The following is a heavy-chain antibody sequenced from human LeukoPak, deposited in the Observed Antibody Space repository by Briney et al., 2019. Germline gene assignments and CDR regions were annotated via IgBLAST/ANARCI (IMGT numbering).Heavy chain of an antibody. D-gene: IGHD2-2*01. CDR2: ILRDGSST. Sequence: GGSLRLSCAASGFTFSDYWMVWVRQAPGKGLVWVSRILRDGSSTSYADSVKGRFTISRDIAKNTLYLQMNSLRAEDTAVYYCARVRITRANWFDPWGQGTLVTVSS. V-gene: IGHV3-74*01. CDR1: GFTFSDYW. J-gene: IGHJ5*02. CDR3: ARVRITRANWFDP.